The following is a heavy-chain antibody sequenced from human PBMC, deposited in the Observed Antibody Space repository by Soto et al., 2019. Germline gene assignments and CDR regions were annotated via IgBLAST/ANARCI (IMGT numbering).Heavy chain of an antibody. CDR2: IYKSATT. V-gene: IGHV4-30-4*01. CDR1: GDSISNLDYF. CDR3: ARGRYCLTGRCFPNWFDS. J-gene: IGHJ5*01. D-gene: IGHD7-27*01. Sequence: QVQLLESGPGLMKPSQTLSLTCSVSGDSISNLDYFWAWIRQPPGQALEYIGYIYKSATTYYNPSFESRVAISLDTSKSQFSLNVTSVTAADTAVYFCARGRYCLTGRCFPNWFDSWGQGALVTVSS.